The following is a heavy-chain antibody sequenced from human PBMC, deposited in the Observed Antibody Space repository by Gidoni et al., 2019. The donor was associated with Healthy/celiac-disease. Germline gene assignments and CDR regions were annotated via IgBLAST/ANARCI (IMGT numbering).Heavy chain of an antibody. CDR1: GCTFSSHA. V-gene: IGHV3-23*04. CDR3: AKAGKIPRPFDP. D-gene: IGHD2-21*01. CDR2: ISGSGGST. J-gene: IGHJ5*02. Sequence: EVQLVESGGGLVQPGGSLRLSCPASGCTFSSHAMSWVRQAPGKGLGWVSAISGSGGSTYYADSVKGRFTISRDNSKNTLYLQMNSRRAEDTAVYYCAKAGKIPRPFDPWGQGTLVTVSS.